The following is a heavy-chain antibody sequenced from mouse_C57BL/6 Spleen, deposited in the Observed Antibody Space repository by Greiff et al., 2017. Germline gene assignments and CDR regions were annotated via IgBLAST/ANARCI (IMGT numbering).Heavy chain of an antibody. CDR2: INPNNGGT. CDR1: GYTFTDYN. V-gene: IGHV1-18*01. D-gene: IGHD1-1*01. J-gene: IGHJ2*01. Sequence: EVQLQQSGPELVKPGASVKIPCKASGYTFTDYNMDWVKQSHGKSLEWIGDINPNNGGTIYNQKFKGKATLTVDKSSSTAYMELRSLTSEDTAVYYCARNPLFITTVVGYFDYWGQGTTLTVSS. CDR3: ARNPLFITTVVGYFDY.